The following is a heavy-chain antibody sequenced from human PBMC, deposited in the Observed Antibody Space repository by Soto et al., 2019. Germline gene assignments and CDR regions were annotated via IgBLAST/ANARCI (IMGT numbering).Heavy chain of an antibody. J-gene: IGHJ3*02. CDR3: ARERRIGERRYCSSTSCVDAFDI. CDR1: GFTFSSYW. CDR2: IKQDGSEK. Sequence: PGGSLRLSCAASGFTFSSYWMSWVRQAPGKGLEWVANIKQDGSEKYYVDSVKGRFTISRDNAKNSLYLQMNSLRAEDTAVYYCARERRIGERRYCSSTSCVDAFDIWGQGTMVTVSS. D-gene: IGHD2-2*01. V-gene: IGHV3-7*01.